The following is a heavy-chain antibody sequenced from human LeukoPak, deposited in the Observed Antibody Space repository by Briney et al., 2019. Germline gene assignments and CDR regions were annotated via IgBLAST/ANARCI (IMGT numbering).Heavy chain of an antibody. Sequence: GGSLRLSCAASGFTFSSYGIHWVRQAPGKGLEWVALISYDGGDEYYADSVKGRFTISRDNSKNTLYLQMNSLRAEDTAVYYCAKVVGGYDLGPDAFDIWGQGTMVTVSS. CDR2: ISYDGGDE. CDR1: GFTFSSYG. D-gene: IGHD5-12*01. J-gene: IGHJ3*02. V-gene: IGHV3-30*18. CDR3: AKVVGGYDLGPDAFDI.